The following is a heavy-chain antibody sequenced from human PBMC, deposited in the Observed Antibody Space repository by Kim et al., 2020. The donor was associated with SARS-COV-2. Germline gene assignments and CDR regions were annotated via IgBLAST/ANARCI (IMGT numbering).Heavy chain of an antibody. Sequence: GGSLRLSCAASGFTFSSYAMSWVRQTPGKGLEWVSAISGSGGSTYYADSVKGRFTISRDNSKNTLYLQMNSLRAEDTAVYYCAKSSDYVWGNYRQNYMDVWGKGTTVTVSS. CDR2: ISGSGGST. J-gene: IGHJ6*03. V-gene: IGHV3-23*01. CDR3: AKSSDYVWGNYRQNYMDV. CDR1: GFTFSSYA. D-gene: IGHD3-16*02.